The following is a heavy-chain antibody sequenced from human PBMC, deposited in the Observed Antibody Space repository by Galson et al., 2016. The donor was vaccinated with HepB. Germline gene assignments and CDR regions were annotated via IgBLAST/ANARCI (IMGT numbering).Heavy chain of an antibody. J-gene: IGHJ3*02. V-gene: IGHV4-39*01. CDR1: GASISSDYYY. D-gene: IGHD1-1*01. CDR2: VFHRGTT. Sequence: LSLTCSVSGASISSDYYYWVWIRQAPGKGLAFIGSVFHRGTTNYNPSLGSRVTMTVDTPKNQFSLTLTSVTAADTAVYYCAGLRTNNWYQNALDIWGRGTLVAVSS. CDR3: AGLRTNNWYQNALDI.